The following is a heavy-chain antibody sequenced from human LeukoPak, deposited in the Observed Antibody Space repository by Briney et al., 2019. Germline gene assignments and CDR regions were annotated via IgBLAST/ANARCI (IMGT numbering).Heavy chain of an antibody. D-gene: IGHD2-15*01. CDR2: INSDGSST. V-gene: IGHV3-74*01. CDR1: GLTFSSYW. Sequence: GGSLRLSCAASGLTFSSYWMHWVRQAPGKGLVWVSRINSDGSSTSYADSVKGRFTISRDNAENSLYLQMNSLRAEDTAVYYCARDRGGRSGLDDWGQGTLVTVSS. CDR3: ARDRGGRSGLDD. J-gene: IGHJ4*02.